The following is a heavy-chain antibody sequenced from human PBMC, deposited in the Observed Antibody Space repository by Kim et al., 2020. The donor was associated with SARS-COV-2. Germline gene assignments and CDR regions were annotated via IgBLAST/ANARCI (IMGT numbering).Heavy chain of an antibody. CDR3: ARMWRVPGDY. CDR1: GGSFSGYY. V-gene: IGHV4-34*01. CDR2: INHSGST. D-gene: IGHD2-2*01. J-gene: IGHJ4*02. Sequence: SETLSLTCAVYGGSFSGYYWSWIRQPPGKGLEWIGEINHSGSTNYNPSLKSRVTISVDTSKNQFSLKLSSVTAADTAVYYCARMWRVPGDYWGQGTLVTVSS.